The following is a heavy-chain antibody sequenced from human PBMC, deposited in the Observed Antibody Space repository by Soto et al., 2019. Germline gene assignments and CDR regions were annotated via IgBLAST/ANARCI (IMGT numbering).Heavy chain of an antibody. J-gene: IGHJ4*02. V-gene: IGHV1-69*04. CDR1: VGTFSSYT. Sequence: SVKVSCKDSVGTFSSYTISWVRQAHRQGLEWMGRIIPILGMANYAQKFQGRVTITADKSTSTAYMELSSLRSEDTAVYYCARDEYDFWSGRDGPKDYWGQGTLVTVSS. D-gene: IGHD3-3*01. CDR3: ARDEYDFWSGRDGPKDY. CDR2: IIPILGMA.